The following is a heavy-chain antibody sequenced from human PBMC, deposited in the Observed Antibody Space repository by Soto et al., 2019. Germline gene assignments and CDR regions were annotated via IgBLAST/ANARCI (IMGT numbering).Heavy chain of an antibody. J-gene: IGHJ6*02. V-gene: IGHV4-59*08. Sequence: QVQLQESGPGLVKSSETLSLTCTVSGGSISSYYWNWIRQPPGKGLEWIGYIYYSGSTDYNPSLKSRVTLSIDTSKPQFSLKLSSVTAADPAVYYCASLSRGRRARIDVWGQGTTVTVSS. CDR3: ASLSRGRRARIDV. CDR2: IYYSGST. CDR1: GGSISSYY.